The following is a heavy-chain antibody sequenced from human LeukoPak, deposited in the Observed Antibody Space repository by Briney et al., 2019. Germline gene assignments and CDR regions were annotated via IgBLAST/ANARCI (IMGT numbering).Heavy chain of an antibody. CDR3: ARAGRDVVLIPAASHCLDI. D-gene: IGHD2-2*01. Sequence: SETLSLSCTLSGGSLSSYYSSWVWQPPGGGLGWSGHISYTGSTDYNPSLKSRVTISEYRSKNQFSLKLSSVTAAGTALYYCARAGRDVVLIPAASHCLDIWGQGTKVTVSS. CDR1: GGSLSSYY. CDR2: ISYTGST. V-gene: IGHV4-59*01. J-gene: IGHJ3*02.